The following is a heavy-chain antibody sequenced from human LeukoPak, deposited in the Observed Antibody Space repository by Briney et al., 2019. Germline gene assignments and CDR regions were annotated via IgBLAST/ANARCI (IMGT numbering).Heavy chain of an antibody. D-gene: IGHD2-15*01. CDR1: GFTFSSYS. CDR2: ISSSSSTI. J-gene: IGHJ3*02. CDR3: ARASLGAGVVVAATYLDAFDI. V-gene: IGHV3-48*01. Sequence: GGSLRLSCAASGFTFSSYSMNWVRQAPGKGLEWVSYISSSSSTIYYADSVKGRFTISRDNAKNSLYLQMNSLRAEDTAVYYCARASLGAGVVVAATYLDAFDIWGQGTMVTVSS.